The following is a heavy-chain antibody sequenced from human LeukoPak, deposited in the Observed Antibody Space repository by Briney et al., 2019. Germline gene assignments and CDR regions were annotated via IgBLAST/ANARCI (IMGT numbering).Heavy chain of an antibody. CDR2: IHDSGST. D-gene: IGHD4-23*01. Sequence: SEPLSLTCSVSGGSSSSSSYYWGWIRQPPGKGLEGIGSIHDSGSTDYTPSLKSRVTISVDTSKNQFSLKLGSVTAADTAVYYCARLYGGNSNNYYCDYWGQGTLVTVSS. CDR1: GGSSSSSSYY. CDR3: ARLYGGNSNNYYCDY. V-gene: IGHV4-39*01. J-gene: IGHJ4*02.